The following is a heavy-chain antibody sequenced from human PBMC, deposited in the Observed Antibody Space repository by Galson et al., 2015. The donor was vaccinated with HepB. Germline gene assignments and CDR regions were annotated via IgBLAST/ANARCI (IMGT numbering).Heavy chain of an antibody. CDR3: ARGALVGVVGGSQTNWFDP. CDR2: ISPYNRDT. D-gene: IGHD2-15*01. V-gene: IGHV1-18*01. CDR1: GYTFSTYS. Sequence: SVKVSCKASGYTFSTYSITWVRQAPGQGLEWMGWISPYNRDTNSARKLQGRVTMTTDTFTSTAYMELRSLRSDDTAVYYCARGALVGVVGGSQTNWFDPWGQGTLVTVSS. J-gene: IGHJ5*02.